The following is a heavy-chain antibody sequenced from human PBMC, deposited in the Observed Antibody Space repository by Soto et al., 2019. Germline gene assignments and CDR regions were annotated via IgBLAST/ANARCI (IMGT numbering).Heavy chain of an antibody. CDR2: IYSGGYT. CDR3: SAHPGGGGY. J-gene: IGHJ4*02. CDR1: GFTVSNNY. V-gene: IGHV3-53*01. Sequence: EVQLVESGGGLIQPGGSLRLSCAVSGFTVSNNYMSWVRQAPGKGLEGVSGIYSGGYTAYGDSVKGRFTISRDNSKNTYYREKNTRGADGAAVYCWSAHPGGGGYWGQGTLVTVSS. D-gene: IGHD3-10*01.